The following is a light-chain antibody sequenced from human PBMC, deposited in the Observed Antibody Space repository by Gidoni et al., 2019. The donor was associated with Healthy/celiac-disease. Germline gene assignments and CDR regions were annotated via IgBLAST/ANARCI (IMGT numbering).Light chain of an antibody. Sequence: DIQMTQSPSSLSASVGDRVTITCQASQDISNYLNWYQQKPGKAPKLLIYDASNLETGVPSRFSGSGSGTDFTLTISRLQPEDIATYYCKQYVKLPWSFGQGTKLEIK. V-gene: IGKV1-33*01. CDR2: DAS. J-gene: IGKJ2*04. CDR1: QDISNY. CDR3: KQYVKLPWS.